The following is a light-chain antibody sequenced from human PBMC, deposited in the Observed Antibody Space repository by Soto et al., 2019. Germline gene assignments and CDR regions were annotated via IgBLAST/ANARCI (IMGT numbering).Light chain of an antibody. V-gene: IGLV2-14*01. J-gene: IGLJ2*01. CDR3: SSYTRSSTLYVV. CDR2: EVS. CDR1: SSDVGGYNY. Sequence: QSVLTQPASVSGSPGQSITISCTGTSSDVGGYNYVSWYQQHPGKAPKLMIYEVSNRPSGVSNRFSGSKSGNTASLTLSGLQAEDEADYYCSSYTRSSTLYVVFGGGTKLTVL.